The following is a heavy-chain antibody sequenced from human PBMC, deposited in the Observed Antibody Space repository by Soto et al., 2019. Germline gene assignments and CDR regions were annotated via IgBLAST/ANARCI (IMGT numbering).Heavy chain of an antibody. CDR2: ISYDGSVK. V-gene: IGHV3-30*03. J-gene: IGHJ4*02. CDR3: ARDGDGYNY. CDR1: GFTFSSYG. D-gene: IGHD5-12*01. Sequence: PGGSLRLSCAASGFTFSSYGMHWVRQAPGKGLEWVAVISYDGSVKYYADSVKGRFTISRDNSKNTLYLQLNSLSAADTAVYYCARDGDGYNYWGQGTLVTVSS.